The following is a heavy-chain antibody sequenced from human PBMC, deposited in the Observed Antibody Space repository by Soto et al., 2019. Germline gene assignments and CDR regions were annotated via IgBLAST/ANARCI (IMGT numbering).Heavy chain of an antibody. D-gene: IGHD3-22*01. CDR3: ARNYYDSSGYYFDY. V-gene: IGHV6-1*01. CDR2: TYYRSKWYN. CDR1: GDSVSSNSAA. Sequence: SQTLSLTCAISGDSVSSNSAAWNWIRQSPSRGLEWLGRTYYRSKWYNDYAVSVKSRITINPDTSKNQNSLQMNSVTPKDTAVYYCARNYYDSSGYYFDYWGQGTLVTVSS. J-gene: IGHJ4*02.